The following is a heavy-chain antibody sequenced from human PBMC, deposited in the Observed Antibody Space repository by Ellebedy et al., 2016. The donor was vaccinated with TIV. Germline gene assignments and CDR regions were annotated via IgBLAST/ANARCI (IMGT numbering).Heavy chain of an antibody. J-gene: IGHJ4*02. CDR2: INAGNGNT. CDR1: GYTFTSYA. V-gene: IGHV1-3*01. CDR3: ARVFMSVGATFDY. D-gene: IGHD1-26*01. Sequence: ASVKVSXXASGYTFTSYAIHWVRQAPGQRLEWMGWINAGNGNTKYSQKFQGRVTITRDTSASTAYMELSSLRSEDTAVYYCARVFMSVGATFDYWGQGTLVTVSS.